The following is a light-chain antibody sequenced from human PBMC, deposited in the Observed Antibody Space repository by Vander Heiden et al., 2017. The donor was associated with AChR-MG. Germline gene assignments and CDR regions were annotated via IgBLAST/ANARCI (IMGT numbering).Light chain of an antibody. V-gene: IGLV3-19*01. CDR2: SKN. Sequence: SSELTQDPAVSVALGQTVGITCPGESLGCDDASWYQQKPGQAPVLIIDSKNTRPSGIPDRFAGSSSGNTASFTITGAEAEEEADYYCNYRDSRGNHAVFGGGTKLT. CDR1: SLGCDD. J-gene: IGLJ2*01. CDR3: NYRDSRGNHAV.